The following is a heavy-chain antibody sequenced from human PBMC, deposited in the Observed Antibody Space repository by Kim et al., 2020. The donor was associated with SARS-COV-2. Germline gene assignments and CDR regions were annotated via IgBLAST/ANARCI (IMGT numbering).Heavy chain of an antibody. CDR1: GFTFSNYW. J-gene: IGHJ5*02. CDR2: IKKDGSDK. Sequence: GGSLRLSCAASGFTFSNYWMTWVRQAPGRGLEWVANIKKDGSDKYYVDSVKGRFTISKDNAKNSVYLQMNSLRADDTAVYYCARDASRGFDPWGQGTLVTVSS. CDR3: ARDASRGFDP. D-gene: IGHD6-6*01. V-gene: IGHV3-7*01.